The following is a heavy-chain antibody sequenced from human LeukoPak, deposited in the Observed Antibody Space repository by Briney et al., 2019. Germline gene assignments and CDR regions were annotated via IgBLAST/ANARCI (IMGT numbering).Heavy chain of an antibody. CDR2: LSGSGGTA. J-gene: IGHJ6*02. D-gene: IGHD3-9*01. CDR3: AKERSGYVYCYGVDV. V-gene: IGHV3-23*01. Sequence: GGSLRLSCTASGFTFSSYAMNWVRQAPGKGLEWVSVLSGSGGTAYYADSVKGRFTISRDNSKNTLYLQMNSLRAEDTAVYYCAKERSGYVYCYGVDVWGQGATVTVSS. CDR1: GFTFSSYA.